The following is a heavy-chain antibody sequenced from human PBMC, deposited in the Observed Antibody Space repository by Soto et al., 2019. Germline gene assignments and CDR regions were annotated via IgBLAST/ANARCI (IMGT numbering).Heavy chain of an antibody. J-gene: IGHJ6*02. CDR2: IFWDDDT. V-gene: IGHV2-5*02. D-gene: IGHD5-12*01. CDR1: GFSRSTSGVA. CDR3: TNHGYDSYGMDV. Sequence: QITLKASGPTLVRPTQTVTLSGGFSGFSRSTSGVAVGWIRQSPGKALEWLALIFWDDDTCYSPSLKSRHSITKATPTTKLVHTLTKTDPVDARTYYCTNHGYDSYGMDVWGQGTTVTVSS.